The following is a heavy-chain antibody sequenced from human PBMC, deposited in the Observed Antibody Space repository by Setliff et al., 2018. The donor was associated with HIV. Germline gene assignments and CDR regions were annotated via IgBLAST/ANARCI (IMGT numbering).Heavy chain of an antibody. D-gene: IGHD2-21*01. CDR1: GFTFSSAW. Sequence: SLRLSCAASGFTFSSAWMGWVRQAPAKGLEWVGRIKSKADGGTTDYAAPVKGRFTISRDDSKNTLYLQMNSLKIEDTAVYYCTTGTRLVDWGQGALVTVSS. CDR3: TTGTRLVD. V-gene: IGHV3-15*01. J-gene: IGHJ4*02. CDR2: IKSKADGGTT.